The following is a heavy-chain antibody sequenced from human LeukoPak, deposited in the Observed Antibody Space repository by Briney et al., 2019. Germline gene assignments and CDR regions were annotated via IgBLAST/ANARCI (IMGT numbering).Heavy chain of an antibody. J-gene: IGHJ4*02. Sequence: GGSLRLSCAASGFTFSSYAMSWVRQAPGKGLEWVSAISGSGGSTYYADPVKGRFTISRDNSKNTLYLQMNSLRAEDTAVYYCAKATLNMGDYGDLEYYFDYWGQGTLVTVSS. CDR1: GFTFSSYA. V-gene: IGHV3-23*01. D-gene: IGHD4-17*01. CDR3: AKATLNMGDYGDLEYYFDY. CDR2: ISGSGGST.